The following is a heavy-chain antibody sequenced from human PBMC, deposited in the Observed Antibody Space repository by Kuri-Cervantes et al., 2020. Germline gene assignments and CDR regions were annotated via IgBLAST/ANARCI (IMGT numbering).Heavy chain of an antibody. V-gene: IGHV1-2*02. CDR2: MNPNSGGT. CDR3: ARDNLDLEGRPFDP. D-gene: IGHD1-20*01. J-gene: IGHJ5*02. CDR1: GYTFTSYG. Sequence: ASVKVSCKASGYTFTSYGINWVRQATGQGLEWMGWMNPNSGGTNYAQKFQGRVTMTRDTSISTAYMELSRLRSDDTAVYYCARDNLDLEGRPFDPWGQGTLVTVSS.